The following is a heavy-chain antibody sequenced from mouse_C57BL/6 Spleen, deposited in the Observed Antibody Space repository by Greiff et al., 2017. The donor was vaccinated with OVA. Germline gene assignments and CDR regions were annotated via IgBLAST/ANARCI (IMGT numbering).Heavy chain of an antibody. CDR3: ARKEATVVSYVDY. V-gene: IGHV1-64*01. Sequence: QVQLQQPGAELVKPGASVKLSCKASGYTFTSYWMHWVKQRPGQGLEWIGMIHPNSGSTNYNEKFKSKATLTVDKSSSTAYMQLSSLTSEDSAVYDCARKEATVVSYVDYWGQGTTLTVSS. CDR2: IHPNSGST. J-gene: IGHJ2*01. CDR1: GYTFTSYW. D-gene: IGHD1-1*01.